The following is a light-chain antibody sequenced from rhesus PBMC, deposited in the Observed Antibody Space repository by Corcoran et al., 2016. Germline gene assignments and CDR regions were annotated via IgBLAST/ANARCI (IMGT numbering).Light chain of an antibody. Sequence: QAAPTQSPSVSGSAGQSVTISCTGTSSDIGYYNAVSWYQQHPGKAPKLMIYEVSKRPSGVSDRFSGSKSGNTASLPISGLQAEDEADYYCSSYAGSGTYIFGAGTRLTVL. CDR1: SSDIGYYNA. V-gene: IGLV2-19*02. CDR2: EVS. CDR3: SSYAGSGTYI. J-gene: IGLJ1*01.